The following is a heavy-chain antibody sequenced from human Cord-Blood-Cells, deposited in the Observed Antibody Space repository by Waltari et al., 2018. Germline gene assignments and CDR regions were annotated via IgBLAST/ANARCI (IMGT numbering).Heavy chain of an antibody. J-gene: IGHJ3*02. CDR3: ARVGGDYVSHDAFDI. CDR2: IYHSGST. D-gene: IGHD4-17*01. V-gene: IGHV4-4*02. Sequence: QVQLQESGPGLVKPSGTLSLTCAVSGGSISSSTWWSWVRQPPGKGLEWIGEIYHSGSTTYNPSLKSRVTISVDKSKNQFSLKLSSVTAADTAVYYCARVGGDYVSHDAFDIWGQGTMVTVSS. CDR1: GGSISSSTW.